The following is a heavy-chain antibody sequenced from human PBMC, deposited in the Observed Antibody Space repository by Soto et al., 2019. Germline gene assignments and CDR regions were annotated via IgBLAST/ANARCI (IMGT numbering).Heavy chain of an antibody. V-gene: IGHV3-33*01. CDR3: TRAAIRGELLEY. D-gene: IGHD1-26*01. CDR2: IWHDGSNK. Sequence: GGSLRLSCAASGFTFNNYGMHWVRQAPGKGLEWVALIWHDGSNKGYADSVKGRFTISRDNSKNTLNLQMNSLRVEDTAVYYCTRAAIRGELLEYWGQGTQVTVSS. J-gene: IGHJ4*02. CDR1: GFTFNNYG.